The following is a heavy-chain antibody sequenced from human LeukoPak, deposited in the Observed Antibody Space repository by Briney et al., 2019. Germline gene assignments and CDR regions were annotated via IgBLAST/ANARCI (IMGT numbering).Heavy chain of an antibody. CDR3: AKDLNYGFDY. Sequence: GGSLRLSCAASGFIFRTYAMSWVRQAPGKGLEWVSALSGSGDKTFYADSVRGRFTISRDNSKNTLYLQMNSLRAEDTAVYYCAKDLNYGFDYWGQGTLVTVS. V-gene: IGHV3-23*01. CDR1: GFIFRTYA. CDR2: LSGSGDKT. D-gene: IGHD4-11*01. J-gene: IGHJ4*02.